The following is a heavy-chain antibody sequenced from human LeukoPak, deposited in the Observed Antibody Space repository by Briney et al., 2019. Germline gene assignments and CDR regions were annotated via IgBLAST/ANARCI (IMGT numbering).Heavy chain of an antibody. D-gene: IGHD4-11*01. CDR2: IYTSGST. CDR1: GGSISSGSYY. J-gene: IGHJ4*02. CDR3: ARAYSNFPVDY. V-gene: IGHV4-61*02. Sequence: SETLSLTCTVSGGSISSGSYYWSWIRQPAGKGLEWIGRIYTSGSTNYNPSLKSRVTISVDTSKNQFSLKLSSVTAANTAVYYCARAYSNFPVDYWGQGTLVTVSS.